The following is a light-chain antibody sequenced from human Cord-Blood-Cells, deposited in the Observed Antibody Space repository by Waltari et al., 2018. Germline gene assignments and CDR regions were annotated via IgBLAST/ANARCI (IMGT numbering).Light chain of an antibody. V-gene: IGLV1-51*01. CDR2: DNN. CDR1: SSNIGHNY. J-gene: IGLJ3*02. Sequence: QSVLTQPPSVSAAPGQKVTISCSGSSSNIGHNYVSWYQQLPGTAPKLLIYDNNERPSGIPDRFSGSKSGTSATLGITGLQTGDEADYYCGTWDSSLSALVFGGGTKLTVL. CDR3: GTWDSSLSALV.